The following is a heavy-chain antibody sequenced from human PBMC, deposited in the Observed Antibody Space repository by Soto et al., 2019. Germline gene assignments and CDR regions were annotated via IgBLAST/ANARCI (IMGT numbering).Heavy chain of an antibody. CDR2: IDSNGGT. CDR1: DDSSSNYK. D-gene: IGHD3-10*01. CDR3: VRQGFGRLHGLVDV. V-gene: IGHV4-59*08. J-gene: IGHJ6*02. Sequence: QVQLQESGPGLVKPSETLSLTCTVSDDSSSNYKWSWIRQPPGRRLEWIGYIDSNGGTSYNPSLRSLAPISIDTSTKQFFLKLSSVTAADTAVYYCVRQGFGRLHGLVDVWGQGTTVTVSS.